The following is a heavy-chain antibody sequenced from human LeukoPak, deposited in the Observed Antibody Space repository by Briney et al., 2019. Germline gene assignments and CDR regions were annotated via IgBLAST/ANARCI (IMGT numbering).Heavy chain of an antibody. CDR1: GGTFSSYA. J-gene: IGHJ3*02. CDR2: ISAYNGNT. Sequence: ASVKVSCKASGGTFSSYAVSWVRQAPGQGLEWMGWISAYNGNTNYAQKLQGRVTMTTDTSTSTAYMELRSLRSDDTAVYYCARDGDDSSGYSLLNDAFDIWGQGTMVTVSS. D-gene: IGHD3-22*01. CDR3: ARDGDDSSGYSLLNDAFDI. V-gene: IGHV1-18*01.